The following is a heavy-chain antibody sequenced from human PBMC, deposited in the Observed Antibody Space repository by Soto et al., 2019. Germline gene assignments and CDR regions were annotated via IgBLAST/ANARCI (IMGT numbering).Heavy chain of an antibody. CDR1: GFTFSGYA. J-gene: IGHJ2*01. CDR2: ISGGGDAT. D-gene: IGHD3-10*01. V-gene: IGHV3-23*01. CDR3: ARKVSGSTGRPDLWYFDL. Sequence: EVQLLDSGGGLVQPGGSLRLSCAASGFTFSGYALTWVRQAPGKGLEWVSAISGGGDATFYADSVKGRFTISRDNSKNTLYLQMNTRRAEDTAVYYCARKVSGSTGRPDLWYFDLWGRGTLVTVSS.